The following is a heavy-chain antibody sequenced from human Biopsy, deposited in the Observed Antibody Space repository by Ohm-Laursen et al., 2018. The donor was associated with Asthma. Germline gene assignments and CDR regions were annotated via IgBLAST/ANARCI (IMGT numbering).Heavy chain of an antibody. CDR2: ISSGGGTI. J-gene: IGHJ5*02. CDR1: GFTLSSYA. V-gene: IGHV3-23*01. CDR3: AKVGHGYGDYVGYLDP. Sequence: SLRLSCAATGFTLSSYAIHWVRQAPGKGLEWVSVISSGGGTIDYADSVKGRFTISRNISTNTVYLQMDSLSADDTAVYYCAKVGHGYGDYVGYLDPWGQGTLVTVFS. D-gene: IGHD4-17*01.